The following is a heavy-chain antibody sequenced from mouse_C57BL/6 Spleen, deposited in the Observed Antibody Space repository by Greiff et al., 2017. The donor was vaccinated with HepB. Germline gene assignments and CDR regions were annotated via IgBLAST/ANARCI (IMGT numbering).Heavy chain of an antibody. J-gene: IGHJ4*01. Sequence: EVKLMESGGDLVKPGGSLKLSCAASGFTFSSYGMSWVRQTRDKRLEWVATISSGGSYTYYPDSVKGRFTISRDNATNTLYLQMSSLKSEDTAMYYCSRRGYGEAMDYWGQGTSVTVSS. V-gene: IGHV5-6*02. D-gene: IGHD2-10*02. CDR1: GFTFSSYG. CDR2: ISSGGSYT. CDR3: SRRGYGEAMDY.